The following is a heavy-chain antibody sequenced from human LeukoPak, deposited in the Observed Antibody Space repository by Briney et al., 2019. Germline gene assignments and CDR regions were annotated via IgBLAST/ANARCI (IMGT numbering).Heavy chain of an antibody. V-gene: IGHV1-69*13. CDR2: IIPIDGTA. D-gene: IGHD3-10*01. CDR1: RDTFTRCA. CDR3: ARDPGDPVRAFDI. J-gene: IGHJ3*02. Sequence: SVKVSCKASRDTFTRCAFSWVRQAPGQGLEWMGGIIPIDGTANFGQKFQGRVTITADGSTSTAYMELGSPRSEDTAINYCARDPGDPVRAFDIWGKGTMVTVSS.